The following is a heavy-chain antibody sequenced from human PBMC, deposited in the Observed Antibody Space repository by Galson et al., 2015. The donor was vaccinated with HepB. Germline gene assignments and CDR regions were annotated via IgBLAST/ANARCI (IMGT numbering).Heavy chain of an antibody. D-gene: IGHD6-13*01. V-gene: IGHV5-10-1*01. CDR1: GYSFTSYW. CDR3: AVGIAAAGVRADAFDI. J-gene: IGHJ3*02. CDR2: IDPSDSYT. Sequence: QSGAEVKKPGESLRISCKGSGYSFTSYWISWVRQMPGKGLEWMGRIDPSDSYTNYSPSFQGHVTISADKSISTAYLQWSSLKASDTAMYYCAVGIAAAGVRADAFDIWGQGTMVTVSS.